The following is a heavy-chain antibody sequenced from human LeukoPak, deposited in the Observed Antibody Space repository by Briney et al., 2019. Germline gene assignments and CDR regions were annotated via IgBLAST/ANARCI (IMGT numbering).Heavy chain of an antibody. Sequence: GGSLRLSCAASGFTFSSYAMSWVRQAPGKGLEWVSGISGSGGSTSYADSVKGRFTISRDNSKNTLYLQMNSLRAEDTAVYYCAKSAGFLEDAFDIWGQGTMVTVSS. J-gene: IGHJ3*02. D-gene: IGHD3-3*01. CDR3: AKSAGFLEDAFDI. CDR1: GFTFSSYA. CDR2: ISGSGGST. V-gene: IGHV3-23*01.